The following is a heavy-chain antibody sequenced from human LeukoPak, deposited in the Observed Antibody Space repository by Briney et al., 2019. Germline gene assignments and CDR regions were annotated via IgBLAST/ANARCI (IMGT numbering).Heavy chain of an antibody. CDR1: GFTFSSYA. J-gene: IGHJ6*02. CDR2: ISGSDGGT. D-gene: IGHD6-13*01. Sequence: GGSLRLSCAASGFTFSSYAMSWVRQAPGKGLEWVSAISGSDGGTYYADSVKGRFTISRDNSKNTVYLQMSSLRVDDTAVYYCAKAASSSWPSYYYGMDVWGQGTTVTVSS. V-gene: IGHV3-23*01. CDR3: AKAASSSWPSYYYGMDV.